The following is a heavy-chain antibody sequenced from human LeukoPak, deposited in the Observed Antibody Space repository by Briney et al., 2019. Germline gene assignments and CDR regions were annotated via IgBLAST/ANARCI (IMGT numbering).Heavy chain of an antibody. CDR1: GFTFSTDW. V-gene: IGHV3-15*01. D-gene: IGHD5-24*01. Sequence: GGSLRLSCAASGFTFSTDWMSWVRQAPGKGLEWVGRIKSKTDGGTTDYAAPVKGRFTISRDDSKNTLYLQMNSLKTEDTAVYYCTGVEMATISDYWGQGTLVTVS. J-gene: IGHJ4*02. CDR3: TGVEMATISDY. CDR2: IKSKTDGGTT.